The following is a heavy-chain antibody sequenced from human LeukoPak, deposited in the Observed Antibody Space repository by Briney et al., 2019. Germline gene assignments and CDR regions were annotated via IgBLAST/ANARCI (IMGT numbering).Heavy chain of an antibody. CDR1: GFTFSIYA. Sequence: PGGSLRPSCAASGFTFSIYAMAWVRQAPGEGRMWVARIKKDGREINYADSVKGRFTVSRDNAKNTLSLQMNTLRAEDTAVYYCARDLVLGSGSYDLWGQGALVTVS. CDR2: IKKDGREI. D-gene: IGHD3-10*01. CDR3: ARDLVLGSGSYDL. J-gene: IGHJ4*02. V-gene: IGHV3-74*01.